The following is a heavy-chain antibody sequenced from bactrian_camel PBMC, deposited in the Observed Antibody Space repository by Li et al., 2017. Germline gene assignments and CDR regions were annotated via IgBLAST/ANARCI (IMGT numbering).Heavy chain of an antibody. CDR2: ITSPGSST. CDR3: AKGFTGMLN. D-gene: IGHD3*01. CDR1: GFTFSNSD. Sequence: VQLVESGGGLVQPGGSLRLSCAASGFTFSNSDMIWVRQAPGKGLEWVSAITSPGSSTYYADSVKGRFTISRDNAKNTVYLQLNSLKTEDMARYYCAKGFTGMLNWGQGTQVTVS. J-gene: IGHJ4*01. V-gene: IGHV3S40*01.